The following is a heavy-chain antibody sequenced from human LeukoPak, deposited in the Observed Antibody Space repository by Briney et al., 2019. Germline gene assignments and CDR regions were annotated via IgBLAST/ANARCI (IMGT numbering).Heavy chain of an antibody. D-gene: IGHD3-10*01. Sequence: WASVKVSCKASGYTFTGYYMHWVRQAPGQGLEWMGWISAYNGNTKYSQKVQGRVTMTTDTSTSTAYMELRSLRSDDTAVYYCARDGTKLPWFGELRITRYYFYYMDVWGKGTTVTISS. V-gene: IGHV1-18*04. CDR2: ISAYNGNT. J-gene: IGHJ6*03. CDR3: ARDGTKLPWFGELRITRYYFYYMDV. CDR1: GYTFTGYY.